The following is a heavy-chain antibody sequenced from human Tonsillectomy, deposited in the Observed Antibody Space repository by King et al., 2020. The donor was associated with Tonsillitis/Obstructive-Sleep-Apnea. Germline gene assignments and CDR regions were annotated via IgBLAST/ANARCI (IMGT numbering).Heavy chain of an antibody. V-gene: IGHV3-15*01. CDR2: VKSKASGGTT. J-gene: IGHJ3*01. CDR3: TTPVPNTPGAFGL. Sequence: VQLVESGGGLVKPGGSLRLSCVASGLTFNYAWMNWVRQAPGKGLEWVGLVKSKASGGTTDYAAPVKGRFTVSRDDSRNTLYLQMNSLTTEDTAVYYCTTPVPNTPGAFGLWGQGTMVTVSS. CDR1: GLTFNYAW. D-gene: IGHD2-2*02.